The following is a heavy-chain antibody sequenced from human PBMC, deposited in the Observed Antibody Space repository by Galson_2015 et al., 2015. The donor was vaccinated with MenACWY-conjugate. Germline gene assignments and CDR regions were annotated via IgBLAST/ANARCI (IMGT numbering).Heavy chain of an antibody. D-gene: IGHD2-15*01. V-gene: IGHV1-24*01. Sequence: SVKVSCKVSGHSLSDLSMHWVRQAPGRGLEWMGGFDPEDGKTIYAEKFQGRVTTTEDTSTDTVHMELTSLTSEDTAVYFCAIVRMGYCHGGTCYGLDVWGQGTTVTFSS. CDR3: AIVRMGYCHGGTCYGLDV. J-gene: IGHJ6*02. CDR1: GHSLSDLS. CDR2: FDPEDGKT.